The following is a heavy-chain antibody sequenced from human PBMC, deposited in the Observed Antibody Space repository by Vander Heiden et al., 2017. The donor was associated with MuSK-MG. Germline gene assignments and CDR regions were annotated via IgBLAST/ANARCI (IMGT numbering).Heavy chain of an antibody. CDR1: GGSISTYGSY. V-gene: IGHV4-39*01. D-gene: IGHD3-16*01. CDR3: ARLWDS. CDR2: ISYGGST. J-gene: IGHJ4*02. Sequence: QLQLQESGPGLVKPSETLSLTCTVSGGSISTYGSYWGWIRQPPRKGLEWIATISYGGSTYYNSSLKSRLTISVDSSKNQFSLRLSSATAADTAVYYCARLWDSWGQGTLVTVSS.